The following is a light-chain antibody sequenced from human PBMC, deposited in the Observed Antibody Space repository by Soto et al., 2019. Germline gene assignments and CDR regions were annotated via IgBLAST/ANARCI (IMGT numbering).Light chain of an antibody. V-gene: IGLV2-8*01. CDR1: SSDVGGYNY. Sequence: QSVLTQPPSASGSPGQSVTISCTGTSSDVGGYNYVSWYQQHPGKAPKLMIYEVSKRPSGVPDRFSGSKSGNTASLTVSGLQAEDEDDYYCRSYAGSNNLRVFGGGTKLTVL. CDR3: RSYAGSNNLRV. CDR2: EVS. J-gene: IGLJ3*02.